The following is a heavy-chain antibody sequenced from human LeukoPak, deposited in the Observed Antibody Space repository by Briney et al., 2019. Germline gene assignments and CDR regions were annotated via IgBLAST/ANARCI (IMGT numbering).Heavy chain of an antibody. CDR3: ARTYDSSGYYPQDY. CDR2: INPNSGGT. J-gene: IGHJ4*02. D-gene: IGHD3-22*01. CDR1: GYTFTGYY. Sequence: GASVKVSCKGSGYTFTGYYMHLVRQAPGQGPEWMGWINPNSGGTNYAQKFQGRVTMTRDTAISTAYMELSRLRSDDTAVYYCARTYDSSGYYPQDYWGQGTLVTVSS. V-gene: IGHV1-2*02.